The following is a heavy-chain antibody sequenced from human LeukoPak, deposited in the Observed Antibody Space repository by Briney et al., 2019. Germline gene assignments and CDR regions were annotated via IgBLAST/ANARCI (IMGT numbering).Heavy chain of an antibody. D-gene: IGHD5-18*01. V-gene: IGHV3-53*01. CDR1: GVTVSYNY. CDR3: GIVGSYGLLYY. CDR2: VYSGGST. Sequence: GGPLTLSCTASGVTVSYNYMSWVRQAPGTGLEWVSVVYSGGSTNYADSVKGRFTISRDKSKNQVSLQMKRLSAEDTAVYFCGIVGSYGLLYYWGQGNLGTVSP. J-gene: IGHJ4*02.